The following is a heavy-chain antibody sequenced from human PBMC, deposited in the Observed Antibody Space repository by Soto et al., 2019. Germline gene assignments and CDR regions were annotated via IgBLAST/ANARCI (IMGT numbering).Heavy chain of an antibody. D-gene: IGHD5-18*01. CDR1: GFTLSGNG. V-gene: IGHV3-30*18. J-gene: IGHJ5*02. CDR2: ISYDGSNK. CDR3: AKAGGKQLTPFDP. Sequence: GGSLRLSCAASGFTLSGNGMHWVRQAPGKGLEWVAVISYDGSNKYYADSVKGRFTISRDNSKNTLYLQMNSLRAEDTAVYYCAKAGGKQLTPFDPWGQGTLVTVSS.